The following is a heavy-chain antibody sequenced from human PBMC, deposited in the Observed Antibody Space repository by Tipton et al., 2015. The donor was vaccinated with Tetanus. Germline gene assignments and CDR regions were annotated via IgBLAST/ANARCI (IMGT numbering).Heavy chain of an antibody. V-gene: IGHV4-4*08. CDR1: GDSMTRYY. Sequence: TLSLTCTVSGDSMTRYYWSWIRQPPGKGLEWISYIFASGSTNYNPALKSRVTMSMDTSKNQISLNLTSVTAADTAVYFCARRSYCTSTRCFDAFDLWGPGTRVTVSS. D-gene: IGHD2-8*01. CDR3: ARRSYCTSTRCFDAFDL. CDR2: IFASGST. J-gene: IGHJ3*01.